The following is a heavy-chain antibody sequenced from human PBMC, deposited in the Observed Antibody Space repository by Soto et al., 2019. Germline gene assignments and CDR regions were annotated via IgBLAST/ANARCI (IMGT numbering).Heavy chain of an antibody. D-gene: IGHD1-1*01. CDR3: ARSDGYDWTPYWYFDL. Sequence: QLHLQESGRGLLKPSETLSLTCTVSSGAISPYSWTWIRQPPGKALEWIGYVYHSGNINYNPSLKSRVTISLDTSKNQFSLRLNSVTAADTAMYYCARSDGYDWTPYWYFDLWGRGTLVDVSS. CDR1: SGAISPYS. V-gene: IGHV4-59*08. J-gene: IGHJ2*01. CDR2: VYHSGNI.